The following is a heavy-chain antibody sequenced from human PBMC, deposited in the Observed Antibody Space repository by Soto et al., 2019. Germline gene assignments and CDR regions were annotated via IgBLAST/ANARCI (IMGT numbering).Heavy chain of an antibody. D-gene: IGHD5-12*01. CDR3: ARDWSYSGFEDF. Sequence: LRLSCEVSGFTFSFYWMSWVRQAPGKGLEWVANINQDGSEINFVDSVKGRFTISRDNAKNLLYLQMNSLRVEDTAVYYCARDWSYSGFEDFWGQGTQVTVSS. CDR2: INQDGSEI. CDR1: GFTFSFYW. V-gene: IGHV3-7*03. J-gene: IGHJ4*02.